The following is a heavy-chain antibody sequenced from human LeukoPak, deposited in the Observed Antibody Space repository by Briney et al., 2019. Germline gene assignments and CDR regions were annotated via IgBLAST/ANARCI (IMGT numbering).Heavy chain of an antibody. D-gene: IGHD1-1*01. J-gene: IGHJ3*02. CDR2: IYTSGST. Sequence: SETLPLTCSVSDGSMKSYHWSWIRQPAGKGLEWIGRIYTSGSTDYNPSLMSRVTMSVDTSKNQFSLKLRSMTAADTAVYYCARAERTANVFDIWGQGTIVTVSS. CDR1: DGSMKSYH. V-gene: IGHV4-4*07. CDR3: ARAERTANVFDI.